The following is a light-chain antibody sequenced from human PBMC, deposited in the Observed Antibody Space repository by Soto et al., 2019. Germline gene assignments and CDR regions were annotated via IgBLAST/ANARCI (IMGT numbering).Light chain of an antibody. CDR2: RTN. J-gene: IGLJ3*02. CDR3: VLLCSGEWV. CDR1: TGAVTSDYY. Sequence: QAVVTQEPSLTVSPGGTVTLTCALTTGAVTSDYYPNWFQRKPGQALRTLIYRTNNKHSCTPARFSGSLLGGKAALTLSGVQHEDEADYYCVLLCSGEWVFGGGTKLTLL. V-gene: IGLV7-43*01.